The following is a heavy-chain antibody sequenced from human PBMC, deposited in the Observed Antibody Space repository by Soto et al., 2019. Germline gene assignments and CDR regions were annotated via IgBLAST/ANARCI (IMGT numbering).Heavy chain of an antibody. V-gene: IGHV1-69*13. CDR1: VGGFGSHA. CDR2: LIAMLGTP. Sequence: SVKVPCRAYVGGFGSHAMGSVRQAPGQGLEWMGGLIAMLGTPTYAKKFQGRATITAGESLTSSYLELRSVRSDDSAVYFGTRGAMANFDYWGQGTVVTVSS. D-gene: IGHD5-18*01. CDR3: TRGAMANFDY. J-gene: IGHJ4*02.